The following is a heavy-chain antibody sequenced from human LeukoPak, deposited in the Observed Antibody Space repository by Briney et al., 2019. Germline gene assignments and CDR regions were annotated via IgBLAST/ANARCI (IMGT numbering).Heavy chain of an antibody. Sequence: GGSLRLSCAASGFMFDTYVMNWVRLAPGKGLEWVSAISRYGATDYADSVKGRFTISRDNSKNMLYLQMNSLRAEDTAVYYCARVRADSSGHDIDYWGQGTLVTVSS. V-gene: IGHV3-23*01. CDR1: GFMFDTYV. CDR3: ARVRADSSGHDIDY. CDR2: ISRYGAT. J-gene: IGHJ4*02. D-gene: IGHD3-22*01.